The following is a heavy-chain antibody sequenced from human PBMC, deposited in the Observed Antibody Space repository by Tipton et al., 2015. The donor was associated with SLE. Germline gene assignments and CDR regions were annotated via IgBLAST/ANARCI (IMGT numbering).Heavy chain of an antibody. D-gene: IGHD6-19*01. CDR3: ARLLYSSGWSFGAFDI. V-gene: IGHV4-39*07. CDR1: GGSISSSSFY. J-gene: IGHJ3*02. CDR2: MYYGGNT. Sequence: TLSLTCTVSGGSISSSSFYWCWIRQPPGKGLEWIGSMYYGGNTYHNPSLKSRLIISVDTSKNQFSLKLTSVTAADTAVYYCARLLYSSGWSFGAFDIWGQGTMITVSS.